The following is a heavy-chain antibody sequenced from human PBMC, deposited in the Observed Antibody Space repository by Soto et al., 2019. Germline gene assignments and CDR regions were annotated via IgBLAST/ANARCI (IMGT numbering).Heavy chain of an antibody. CDR2: VIPLFGTS. CDR1: GGAFSTYA. CDR3: ARELKAGGHFGMDV. Sequence: QVQLVQSGAEVKKPGSSVKVACQASGGAFSTYAISWVRQAPGQGLEWMGGVIPLFGTSNYLPKFQGRVTSAADRSTETVYMELSRLRFDDTAVYFCARELKAGGHFGMDVWGQGTTVTVSS. V-gene: IGHV1-69*06. D-gene: IGHD3-16*01. J-gene: IGHJ6*02.